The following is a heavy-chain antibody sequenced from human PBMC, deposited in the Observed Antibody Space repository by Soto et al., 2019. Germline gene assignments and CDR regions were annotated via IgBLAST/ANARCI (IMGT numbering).Heavy chain of an antibody. D-gene: IGHD4-17*01. V-gene: IGHV4-59*08. Sequence: QVQLQESGPGLVKPSETLSLTCTVSGGSISSYYWSWIRQPPGKGLEWIGYIYYSGSTNYNPSLKSRVTRSVDTSKNQFSLKLSSVTAADTAVYYCARRGVAAVDTVTTVEVYYYYYMDCWGKWTTVTVSS. CDR1: GGSISSYY. J-gene: IGHJ6*03. CDR2: IYYSGST. CDR3: ARRGVAAVDTVTTVEVYYYYYMDC.